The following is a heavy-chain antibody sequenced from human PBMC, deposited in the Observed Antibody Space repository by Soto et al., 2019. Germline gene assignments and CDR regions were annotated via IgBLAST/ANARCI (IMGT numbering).Heavy chain of an antibody. CDR3: GKGPRGDGYNPYNYYRLDV. CDR1: GGSISSYF. V-gene: IGHV4-59*01. J-gene: IGHJ6*02. CDR2: IYYSGST. D-gene: IGHD6-25*01. Sequence: SETLSLPCTVSGGSISSYFWTWIRQPPGTGLEWFGDIYYSGSTNYNPSLKPRVTISIDTSKNQFSLKLTSVTTTVKALYYCGKGPRGDGYNPYNYYRLDVWGQGTTVKVSS.